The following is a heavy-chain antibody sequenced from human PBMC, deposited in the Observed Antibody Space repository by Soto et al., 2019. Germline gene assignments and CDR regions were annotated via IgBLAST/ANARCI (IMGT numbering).Heavy chain of an antibody. D-gene: IGHD5-18*01. CDR1: GVSVTSGADS. V-gene: IGHV4-30-2*01. Sequence: SETLSLTCAVSGVSVTSGADSWNWIRQPPGKGLDWVGYIYHTGSAYYTPSLSSRVTISVDRSTNQFSLKLSSVTAADTAVYYCARGVGTSMAHYFDFWGPGNPVTVSS. CDR3: ARGVGTSMAHYFDF. CDR2: IYHTGSA. J-gene: IGHJ4*02.